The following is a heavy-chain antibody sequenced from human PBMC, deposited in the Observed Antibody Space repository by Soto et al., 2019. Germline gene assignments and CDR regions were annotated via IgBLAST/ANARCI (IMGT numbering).Heavy chain of an antibody. CDR1: VFAFSTYS. V-gene: IGHV3-48*02. D-gene: IGHD2-8*01. CDR2: ITSDSSTI. CDR3: ARVGRGVYGMDV. Sequence: SLRLSCAASVFAFSTYSINWVRQAPGKGLEWFSYITSDSSTISYADSVKGRFTVSRDNAKNSLYLQMNSLRDEDTAVYYCARVGRGVYGMDVWGQGTSVTVSS. J-gene: IGHJ6*02.